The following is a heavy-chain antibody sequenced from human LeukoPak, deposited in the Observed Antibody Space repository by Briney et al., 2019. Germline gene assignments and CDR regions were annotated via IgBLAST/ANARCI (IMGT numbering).Heavy chain of an antibody. J-gene: IGHJ4*02. V-gene: IGHV4-61*02. CDR3: ARAYPNSSGYSYDY. CDR1: GGSISSGSYY. CDR2: IYTSGST. Sequence: PSETQSLTCTVSGGSISSGSYYWSWIRQPAGKGLEWIGRIYTSGSTNYNPSLKSRVTISVDTSKNQFSLKLSSVTAADTAVYYCARAYPNSSGYSYDYWGQGTLVTVSS. D-gene: IGHD3-22*01.